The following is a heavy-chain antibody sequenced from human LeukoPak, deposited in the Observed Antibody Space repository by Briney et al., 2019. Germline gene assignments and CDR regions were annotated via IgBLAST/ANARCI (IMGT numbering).Heavy chain of an antibody. CDR3: VRGANNWNYRNYFDF. CDR2: VWYDGTTK. J-gene: IGHJ4*02. V-gene: IGHV3-33*01. Sequence: GGSLRLSCATSGFTFTNYGMHWVRQAPGKGLEWVAVVWYDGTTKYYADSVKGRFTISRDNSKNTLYLQMNDLRAEDTAIYYCVRGANNWNYRNYFDFWGQGTLVTVSS. CDR1: GFTFTNYG. D-gene: IGHD1-7*01.